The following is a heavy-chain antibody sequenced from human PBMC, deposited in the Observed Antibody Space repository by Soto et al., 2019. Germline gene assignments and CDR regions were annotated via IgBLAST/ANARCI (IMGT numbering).Heavy chain of an antibody. J-gene: IGHJ4*02. CDR3: ARRGYLDY. Sequence: QVQLVESGGGVVQPGRSLRLSCAASGFTFSSYAMHWVRPAPGKGLEWVAVISYDGSNKYYADSVKGRFTISRDNSKNTLYLQMNSLRAEDTAVYYCARRGYLDYWGQGTLVTVSS. CDR1: GFTFSSYA. CDR2: ISYDGSNK. V-gene: IGHV3-30-3*01.